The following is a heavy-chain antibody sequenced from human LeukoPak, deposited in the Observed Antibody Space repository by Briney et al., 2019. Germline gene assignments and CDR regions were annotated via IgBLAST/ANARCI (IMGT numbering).Heavy chain of an antibody. CDR1: GGTFSSYA. D-gene: IGHD1-26*01. Sequence: SVKVSCKASGGTFSSYAISWVRQAPGQGLEWMGRIIPILGIANYAQKFQGRVTITADKSTSTAYMELSSLRSEDTAVYYCARDLTSSDTTPGDAFDIWGQGTMVTVSS. J-gene: IGHJ3*02. CDR3: ARDLTSSDTTPGDAFDI. V-gene: IGHV1-69*04. CDR2: IIPILGIA.